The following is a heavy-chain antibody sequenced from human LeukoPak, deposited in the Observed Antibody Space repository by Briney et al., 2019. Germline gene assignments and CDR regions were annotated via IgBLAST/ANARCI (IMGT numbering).Heavy chain of an antibody. D-gene: IGHD3-22*01. V-gene: IGHV1-2*02. J-gene: IGHJ6*03. CDR3: ARDSGYYHYYYYVDV. CDR1: GYTFTGYY. Sequence: ASVKVSCKASGYTFTGYYMHWVRQAPGQGLEWMGWINPNSGGTNYAQKFQGRVTMTRDTSISTAYMELSRLRSDDTAMYYCARDSGYYHYYYYVDVWGKGTTVTISS. CDR2: INPNSGGT.